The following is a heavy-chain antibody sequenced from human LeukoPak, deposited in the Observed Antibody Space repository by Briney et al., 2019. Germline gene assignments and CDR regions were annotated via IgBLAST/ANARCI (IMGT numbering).Heavy chain of an antibody. D-gene: IGHD5-24*01. V-gene: IGHV4-39*01. CDR3: AREMATIGGSAFDY. J-gene: IGHJ4*02. CDR1: GGSISSSSYY. Sequence: PSETLSLTCTVSGGSISSSSYYWGWIRQPPGKGLEWIGSIYYSGSTYYNPSLKSRVTISVDTSKNQFSLKLNSVTAADTAVYYCAREMATIGGSAFDYWGQGTLVTVSS. CDR2: IYYSGST.